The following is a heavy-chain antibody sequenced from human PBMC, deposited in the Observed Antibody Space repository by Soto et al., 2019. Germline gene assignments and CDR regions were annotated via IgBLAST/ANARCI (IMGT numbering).Heavy chain of an antibody. CDR3: ARDSPGGDTYYYDSSGYYSLVSSGMDV. V-gene: IGHV3-74*01. CDR2: INSDGSST. Sequence: GGSLRLSCAASGFTFSSYWMHWVRQAPGKGLVWVSRINSDGSSTSYADSVKGRFTISRDNAKNTLYLQMNSLRAEDTAVYYCARDSPGGDTYYYDSSGYYSLVSSGMDVWGQGTTVTVSS. J-gene: IGHJ6*02. D-gene: IGHD3-22*01. CDR1: GFTFSSYW.